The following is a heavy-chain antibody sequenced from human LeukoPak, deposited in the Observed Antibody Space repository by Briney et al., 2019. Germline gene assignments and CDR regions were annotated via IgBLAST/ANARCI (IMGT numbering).Heavy chain of an antibody. J-gene: IGHJ3*02. D-gene: IGHD6-19*01. CDR1: GGTFSSYA. CDR3: ATSSGWYPDAFDI. CDR2: IIPIFGTA. V-gene: IGHV1-69*13. Sequence: GASVKVSCKASGGTFSSYAISWVRQAPGQGLEWMGGIIPIFGTANYAQKFQGRVTITADESTSTAYMELSSLRSEDTAVYYCATSSGWYPDAFDIWGQGTMVTVSS.